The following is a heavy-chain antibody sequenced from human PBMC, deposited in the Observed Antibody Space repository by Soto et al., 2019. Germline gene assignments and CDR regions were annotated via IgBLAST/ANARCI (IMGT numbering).Heavy chain of an antibody. CDR1: GGSFSGYY. Sequence: PSETLSLTCAVYGGSFSGYYWTWIRQPPGTGLEWIGEINLSGSTNYNPSLKSRVTILVDTSKNQFSLKLTFVTAADTAVYYCARDKITGLFDYWGQGTLVTVSS. D-gene: IGHD2-8*02. CDR3: ARDKITGLFDY. V-gene: IGHV4-34*01. J-gene: IGHJ4*02. CDR2: INLSGST.